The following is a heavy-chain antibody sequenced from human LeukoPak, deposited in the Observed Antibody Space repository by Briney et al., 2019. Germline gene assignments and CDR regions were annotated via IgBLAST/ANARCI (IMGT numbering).Heavy chain of an antibody. Sequence: GGSLRLSCAVSVFTVSVNHVTCVRHAPGKGVAWVSTIYNTGTTNYADSVKGRFTNSRDNSKNTVYLQMNSLRAEDMAIYYCAGYGGFSKWGQGTHVTVSS. V-gene: IGHV3-53*01. J-gene: IGHJ4*02. D-gene: IGHD4-23*01. CDR2: IYNTGTT. CDR1: VFTVSVNH. CDR3: AGYGGFSK.